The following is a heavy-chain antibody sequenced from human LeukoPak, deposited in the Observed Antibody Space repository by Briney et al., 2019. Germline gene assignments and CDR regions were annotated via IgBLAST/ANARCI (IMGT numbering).Heavy chain of an antibody. J-gene: IGHJ4*02. CDR3: ARDSGMVRGVPYYFDY. V-gene: IGHV4-59*01. CDR1: GGSISNYY. CDR2: IYYSGST. Sequence: SETLSLTCSVSGGSISNYYWNWVRQSPGKGLEWIGYIYYSGSTNYNPSLKSRFTISVDTSKNQVSLKLSSVTAADTAVYYCARDSGMVRGVPYYFDYWGQGTLVTVSS. D-gene: IGHD3-10*01.